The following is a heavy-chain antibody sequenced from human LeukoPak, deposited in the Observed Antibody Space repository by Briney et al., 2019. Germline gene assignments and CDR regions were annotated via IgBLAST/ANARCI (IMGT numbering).Heavy chain of an antibody. Sequence: SETLSLTCAVYGGSFSGYYWSWIRQPPGKGLEWIGEINHSGSTNYNPSLKSRVTISVDTSKNQFSLKLSSVTAADTAVCYCARDRGYSPFDYWGQGTLVTVSS. CDR1: GGSFSGYY. V-gene: IGHV4-34*01. J-gene: IGHJ4*02. D-gene: IGHD6-25*01. CDR3: ARDRGYSPFDY. CDR2: INHSGST.